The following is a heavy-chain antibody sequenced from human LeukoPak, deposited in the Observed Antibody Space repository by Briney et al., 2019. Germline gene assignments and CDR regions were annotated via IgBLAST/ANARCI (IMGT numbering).Heavy chain of an antibody. CDR1: GFTFSHYA. V-gene: IGHV3-23*01. D-gene: IGHD6-19*01. J-gene: IGHJ5*02. CDR3: AKDLDSSARYAENWFDP. Sequence: GGSLRLSCAASGFTFSHYAMNWVRQAPGKGLEWISLVSKEGTNRHYADSVKGRFTISRDISKNSLDLQMNSLRVEDTAIYYCAKDLDSSARYAENWFDPWGQGTLVTVSS. CDR2: VSKEGTNR.